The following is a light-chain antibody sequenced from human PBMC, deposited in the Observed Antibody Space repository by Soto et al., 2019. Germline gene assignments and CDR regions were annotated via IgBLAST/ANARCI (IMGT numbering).Light chain of an antibody. Sequence: HSALTQPASVSGSPGQSITISCTGTSSDVGNYKLVSWYQQHPGKAPQLMIYDGSERPSGVSNRFSGSKSGNTASLTISGIQAEDEADYYCCSYSAGSTSVVFGGGTKVTVL. CDR3: CSYSAGSTSVV. V-gene: IGLV2-23*01. CDR2: DGS. CDR1: SSDVGNYKL. J-gene: IGLJ2*01.